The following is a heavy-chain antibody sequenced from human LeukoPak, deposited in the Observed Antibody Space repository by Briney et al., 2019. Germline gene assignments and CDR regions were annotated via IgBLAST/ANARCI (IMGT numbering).Heavy chain of an antibody. J-gene: IGHJ6*02. Sequence: GGSLRLSCPASGFTFIDYYMSWIGQAPGKGLEWVSYISRRGSTIYYADSVKGRFTISRDNAKNSLYLQMNSLRAEDTAVYYCARDRVVRGVKSVGGYYYGMDVWGQGTTVTVSS. CDR3: ARDRVVRGVKSVGGYYYGMDV. CDR2: ISRRGSTI. CDR1: GFTFIDYY. D-gene: IGHD3-10*01. V-gene: IGHV3-11*01.